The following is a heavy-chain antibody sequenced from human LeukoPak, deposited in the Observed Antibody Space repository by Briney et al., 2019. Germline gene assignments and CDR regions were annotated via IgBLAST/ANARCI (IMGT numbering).Heavy chain of an antibody. CDR1: GFTFSSYA. CDR3: AKDLSSSWYDGPIFFYY. Sequence: SGGSLRLSCAASGFTFSSYAMSWVRQAPGKGLEWVSAISGSGGSTYYADSVKGRFTISRDNSKNTLYLQMNSLRAEDTAVYYCAKDLSSSWYDGPIFFYYWGQGTLVTVSS. V-gene: IGHV3-23*01. J-gene: IGHJ4*02. CDR2: ISGSGGST. D-gene: IGHD6-13*01.